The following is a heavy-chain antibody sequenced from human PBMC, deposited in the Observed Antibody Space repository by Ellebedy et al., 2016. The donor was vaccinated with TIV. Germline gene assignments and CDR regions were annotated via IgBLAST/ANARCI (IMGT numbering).Heavy chain of an antibody. D-gene: IGHD1-1*01. J-gene: IGHJ4*02. CDR1: GGTLNNYA. CDR2: VIPLPFSPTS. CDR3: ALWTPGGTSTYFFDY. V-gene: IGHV1-69*13. Sequence: AASVKVSCKASGGTLNNYAINWVRQAPGQGLEWVGGVIPLPFSPTSNYAQKFQGRATITPDELTLSSLRSEDTAEYYCALWTPGGTSTYFFDYWGPGTQVTVSS.